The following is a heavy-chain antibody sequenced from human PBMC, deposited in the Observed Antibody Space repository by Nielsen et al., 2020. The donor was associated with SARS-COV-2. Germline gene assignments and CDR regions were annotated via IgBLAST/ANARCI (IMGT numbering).Heavy chain of an antibody. J-gene: IGHJ4*02. D-gene: IGHD6-19*01. V-gene: IGHV4-39*07. CDR2: IYYSGST. CDR3: ASTAPRKKEGGIAVAGAFDY. CDR1: GGSISSSSYY. Sequence: SETLSLTCTVSGGSISSSSYYWGWIRQPPGKGLEWIGSIYYSGSTYYNPSLKSRVTISVDTSKNQFSLKLSSVTAADTAVYYCASTAPRKKEGGIAVAGAFDYWGQGTLVTVSS.